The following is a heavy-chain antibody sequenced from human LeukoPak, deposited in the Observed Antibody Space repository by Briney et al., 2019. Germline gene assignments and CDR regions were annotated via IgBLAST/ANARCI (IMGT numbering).Heavy chain of an antibody. Sequence: SGTLSLTCAVSGGSISSSNWWSWVRQPPGKGLEWIGEIYHSGSTNYNPSLKSRVTISVDRSKNQFSLKLSSVTAADTAVYYCARGLGYCSSTSCPNWFDPWGQGTLVTVSS. CDR3: ARGLGYCSSTSCPNWFDP. V-gene: IGHV4-4*02. CDR2: IYHSGST. J-gene: IGHJ5*02. CDR1: GGSISSSNW. D-gene: IGHD2-2*01.